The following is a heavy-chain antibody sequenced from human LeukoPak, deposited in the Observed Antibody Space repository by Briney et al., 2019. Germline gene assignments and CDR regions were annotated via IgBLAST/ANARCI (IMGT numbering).Heavy chain of an antibody. J-gene: IGHJ4*02. D-gene: IGHD4/OR15-4a*01. CDR3: ARDHDYGPDY. Sequence: ASLKVSCKASGYTFTVHYLHWLRQAPGQGLEWMGRIKPDSGATNFAQNFLGRVTMTSDTSINTAYMELSSLTSDDTAMYYCARDHDYGPDYWGQGTLVTVSA. CDR1: GYTFTVHY. V-gene: IGHV1-2*06. CDR2: IKPDSGAT.